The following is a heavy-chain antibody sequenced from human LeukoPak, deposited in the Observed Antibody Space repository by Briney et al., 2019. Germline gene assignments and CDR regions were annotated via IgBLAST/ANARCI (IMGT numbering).Heavy chain of an antibody. Sequence: SQTLSLTSAISGDTVSRNSAAWKWIRQSPSRGLECLGRAYYKSKWYTDYEVSVKSRITINSDTSDNQFSLHLNSVTHEDMAVYYCARDSGSYIISYRFDSWGQGTLVTVSS. J-gene: IGHJ4*02. V-gene: IGHV6-1*01. CDR2: AYYKSKWYT. D-gene: IGHD3-10*01. CDR1: GDTVSRNSAA. CDR3: ARDSGSYIISYRFDS.